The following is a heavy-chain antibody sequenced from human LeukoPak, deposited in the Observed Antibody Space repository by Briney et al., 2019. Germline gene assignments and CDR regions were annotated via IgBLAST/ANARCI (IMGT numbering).Heavy chain of an antibody. D-gene: IGHD5-18*01. J-gene: IGHJ4*02. CDR2: ISSSGSTI. V-gene: IGHV3-48*03. CDR3: ARAGYDVLDY. CDR1: GFTFSSYE. Sequence: GGSLRLSCAASGFTFSSYEMNWVRQAPGKGLEWVSYISSSGSTIYYADSVKGRYIISKDNAKNSLYLQMNSLRAEDTAVYYCARAGYDVLDYWGQGTLVTVSS.